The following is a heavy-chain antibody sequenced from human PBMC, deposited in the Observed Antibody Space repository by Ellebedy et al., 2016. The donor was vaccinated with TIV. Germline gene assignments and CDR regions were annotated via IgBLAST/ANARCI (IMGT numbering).Heavy chain of an antibody. CDR2: IIPIFGTA. D-gene: IGHD3-22*01. CDR1: GGTFSSYA. Sequence: SVKVSXKASGGTFSSYAISWVRQTPGQGLEWMGGIIPIFGTANYAQKFQGRVTITADESTSTAYMELSSLRSEDTAVYYCARGTYYYDSSGLNEDSDAFDIWGQGTMVTVSS. V-gene: IGHV1-69*13. CDR3: ARGTYYYDSSGLNEDSDAFDI. J-gene: IGHJ3*02.